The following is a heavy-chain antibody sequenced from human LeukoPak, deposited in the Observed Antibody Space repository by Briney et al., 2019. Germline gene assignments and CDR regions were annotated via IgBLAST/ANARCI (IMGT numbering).Heavy chain of an antibody. CDR1: GYTFTGYY. CDR3: ARERGSSWRYYYMDV. Sequence: ASVKVSCKASGYTFTGYYMHWVRQAPGQGLEWMGRINPNSGGTNYAQKFQGRVTMTRDTSISTAYMELSRLRSDDTAVYCCARERGSSWRYYYMDVWGKGTTVTVSS. J-gene: IGHJ6*03. D-gene: IGHD6-13*01. CDR2: INPNSGGT. V-gene: IGHV1-2*06.